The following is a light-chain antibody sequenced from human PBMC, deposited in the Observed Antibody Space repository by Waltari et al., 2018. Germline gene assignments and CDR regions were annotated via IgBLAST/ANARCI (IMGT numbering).Light chain of an antibody. Sequence: QSALTQPASVSGSPGQSITFSCTGTSSDVGGYNYVSWYQQHPGKVPKLMIYEVSNRPSGVSNRFSVSKSGNTASLTISGLQAEDEADYYCLSYTSSSTYVFGTGTKVTVL. V-gene: IGLV2-14*01. CDR3: LSYTSSSTYV. CDR2: EVS. CDR1: SSDVGGYNY. J-gene: IGLJ1*01.